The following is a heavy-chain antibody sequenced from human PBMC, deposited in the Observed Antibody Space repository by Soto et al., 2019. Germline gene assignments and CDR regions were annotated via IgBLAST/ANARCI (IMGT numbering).Heavy chain of an antibody. CDR3: AKIPRYYYPTSDTLDN. CDR2: ILPIMGSA. J-gene: IGHJ1*01. CDR1: GGTFNTDT. V-gene: IGHV1-69*01. Sequence: QVHLVQSGSEVKKPGSSVTVSCKASGGTFNTDTFSWVRQAPGQGLELMGSILPIMGSANYVHDFRGRLAIAADPSATTADSELTSLSSHATTIYYCAKIPRYYYPTSDTLDNWFQGTLIT. D-gene: IGHD3-22*01.